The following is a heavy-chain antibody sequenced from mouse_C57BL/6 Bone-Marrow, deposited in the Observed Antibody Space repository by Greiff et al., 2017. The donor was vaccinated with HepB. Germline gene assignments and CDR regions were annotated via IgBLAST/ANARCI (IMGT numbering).Heavy chain of an antibody. CDR3: ARSDRPTIVTTRIYYYAMDY. Sequence: QVQLKESGAELVRPGTSVKVSCKASGYAFTNYLIEWVKQRPGQGLEWIGVINPGSGGTNYNEKFKGKATLTADKSSSTAYMQLSSLTSEDSAVYVCARSDRPTIVTTRIYYYAMDYWGQGTSVTVSS. CDR1: GYAFTNYL. CDR2: INPGSGGT. V-gene: IGHV1-54*01. D-gene: IGHD2-5*01. J-gene: IGHJ4*01.